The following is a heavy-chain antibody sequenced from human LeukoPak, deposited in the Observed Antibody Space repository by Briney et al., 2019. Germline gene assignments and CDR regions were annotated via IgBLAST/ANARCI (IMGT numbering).Heavy chain of an antibody. J-gene: IGHJ4*02. Sequence: ASVKVSCKASGYIFTDYYMHWVRQAPGQELGWMGRINPNSGGTNYAQKFQGRVTMTEDTSTDTAYMELSRLRSDDTAVYYCARELKDYYDSSGYYDYWGQGTLVTVSS. CDR1: GYIFTDYY. CDR3: ARELKDYYDSSGYYDY. D-gene: IGHD3-22*01. V-gene: IGHV1/OR15-1*04. CDR2: INPNSGGT.